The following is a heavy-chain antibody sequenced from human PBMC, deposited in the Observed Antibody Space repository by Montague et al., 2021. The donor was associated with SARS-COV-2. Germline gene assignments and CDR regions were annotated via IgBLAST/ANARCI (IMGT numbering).Heavy chain of an antibody. CDR2: IFYNEGA. CDR1: GGSISGGSYY. CDR3: ARHSRGYLGPSHFDS. Sequence: ETLSLTCTVSGGSISGGSYYWAWLRQPPGKGLEWIGSIFYNEGAYDNPSLESRVSISVDTSKRQFFLTLNSVTAADTAVYYCARHSRGYLGPSHFDSWGQGTLVTVSS. J-gene: IGHJ4*02. D-gene: IGHD5-12*01. V-gene: IGHV4-39*01.